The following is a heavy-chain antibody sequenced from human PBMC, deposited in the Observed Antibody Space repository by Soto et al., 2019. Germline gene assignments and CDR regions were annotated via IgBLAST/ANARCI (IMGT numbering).Heavy chain of an antibody. J-gene: IGHJ4*02. Sequence: SETLSLTCTVSGGSISSGGYYWSWIRQHPGKGLEWIGYIYYSGSTYYNPSLKSRVTISVDTSKNQFSLKLSSVTAADTAVYYCARCLFVVVPAAIRYFDYWGQGTLVTVSA. V-gene: IGHV4-31*03. CDR2: IYYSGST. D-gene: IGHD2-2*01. CDR3: ARCLFVVVPAAIRYFDY. CDR1: GGSISSGGYY.